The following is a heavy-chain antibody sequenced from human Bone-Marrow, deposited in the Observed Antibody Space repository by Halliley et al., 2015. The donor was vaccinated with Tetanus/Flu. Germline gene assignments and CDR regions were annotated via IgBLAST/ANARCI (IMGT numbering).Heavy chain of an antibody. CDR2: IFHSGRT. D-gene: IGHD3-16*02. J-gene: IGHJ4*02. Sequence: GLVKPSGTLSLTCAVSGASISGTNFWNWVRQPPGKGLEWIGEIFHSGRTNYNPSLKSRVTISVDESKNQLSLRLNSVTAADTAVYYCAILRGGTHIIDDYWGQGTLVTVSS. CDR1: GASISGTNF. CDR3: AILRGGTHIIDDY. V-gene: IGHV4-4*02.